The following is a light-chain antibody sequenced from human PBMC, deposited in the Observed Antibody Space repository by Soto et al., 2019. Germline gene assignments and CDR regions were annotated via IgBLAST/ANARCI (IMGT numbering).Light chain of an antibody. CDR1: PTISSW. J-gene: IGKJ1*01. CDR3: QHYNSYSEA. CDR2: KAS. Sequence: DIQMTQSPSTLSGSVGDRVTITCRASPTISSWLAWYQQKPGKAPKLLIYKASTLKSGVPSRFSGSGSGTEFTLTISSLPPDDFATYYCQHYNSYSEAFGQGTKVELK. V-gene: IGKV1-5*03.